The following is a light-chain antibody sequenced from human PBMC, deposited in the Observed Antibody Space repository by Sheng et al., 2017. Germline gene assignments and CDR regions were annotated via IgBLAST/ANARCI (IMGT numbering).Light chain of an antibody. Sequence: DIQMTQSPSTLSASVGDRVTITCRASQSISSWLAWYQQKPGKAPRILIYKASILEGGVPSRFSGSGSGTEFTLTISSMQPDDSATYYCQDYSNNRTFGQGTEGG. CDR1: QSISSW. V-gene: IGKV1-5*03. CDR2: KAS. CDR3: QDYSNNRT. J-gene: IGKJ1*01.